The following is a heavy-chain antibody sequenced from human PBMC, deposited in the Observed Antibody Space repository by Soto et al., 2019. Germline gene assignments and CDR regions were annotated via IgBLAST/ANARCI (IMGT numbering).Heavy chain of an antibody. V-gene: IGHV3-9*01. CDR2: ISWNSNSR. J-gene: IGHJ6*02. CDR3: AKDMGSSSWYYYYGLGV. Sequence: EAQLVESGGGLVQPGGSLRLSCAASGFSFDDYAMHWVRQTPGKGLEWVSGISWNSNSRGYADSVKGRFTISRDDAKNSLYLQMNSLRTEDTAVYYCAKDMGSSSWYYYYGLGVWGQGTTVTVSS. D-gene: IGHD6-13*01. CDR1: GFSFDDYA.